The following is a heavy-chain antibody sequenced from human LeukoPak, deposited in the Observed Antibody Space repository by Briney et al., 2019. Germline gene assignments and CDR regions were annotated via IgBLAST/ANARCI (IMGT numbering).Heavy chain of an antibody. Sequence: SETLSLTCTVSGGSISSYYWNWIRQPPGKGLEWIGYIYTSGSTNYNPSLKSRVTISVDTSKNQFSLKLSSVTAADTAVYYCASTYYYGSGSYPDYYYYYYYMDVWGKGTTVTVSS. J-gene: IGHJ6*03. CDR2: IYTSGST. V-gene: IGHV4-4*09. CDR3: ASTYYYGSGSYPDYYYYYYYMDV. CDR1: GGSISSYY. D-gene: IGHD3-10*01.